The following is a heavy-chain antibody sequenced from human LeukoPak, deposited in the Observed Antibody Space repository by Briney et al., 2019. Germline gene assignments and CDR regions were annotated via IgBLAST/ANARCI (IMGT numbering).Heavy chain of an antibody. CDR2: IRSKAYGGTT. Sequence: PGGSLRLSCTASGFTFGDYAMSWFRQAPGKGLEWLGFIRSKAYGGTTEYAASVKGGFTISRDDSKSIAYLQMNSLKTEDTAVYYCTRGGSSGWYWVDYWGQGTLVTVSS. D-gene: IGHD6-19*01. CDR1: GFTFGDYA. CDR3: TRGGSSGWYWVDY. J-gene: IGHJ4*02. V-gene: IGHV3-49*03.